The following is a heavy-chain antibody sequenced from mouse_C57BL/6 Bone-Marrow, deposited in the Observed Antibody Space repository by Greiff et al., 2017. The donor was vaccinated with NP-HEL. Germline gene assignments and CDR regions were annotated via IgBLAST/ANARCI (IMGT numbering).Heavy chain of an antibody. J-gene: IGHJ4*01. CDR3: ARRYYWAMDY. CDR1: GYTFTSYW. Sequence: QVQLQQPGAELVRPGSSVKLSCKASGYTFTSYWMDWVKQRPGQGLEWIGNIYPSDSETHYNQKFKDKATLTVDKSSSTAYMRLSSLTSEDSAVYYCARRYYWAMDYWGQGTSVTVSS. CDR2: IYPSDSET. V-gene: IGHV1-61*01.